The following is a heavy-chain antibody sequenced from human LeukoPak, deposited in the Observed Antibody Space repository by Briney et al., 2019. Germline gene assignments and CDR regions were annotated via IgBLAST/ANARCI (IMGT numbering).Heavy chain of an antibody. V-gene: IGHV1-2*02. CDR3: ARADRLHGGPYLIGP. J-gene: IGHJ5*02. D-gene: IGHD2-21*01. CDR1: GYTFTDYY. Sequence: ASVRVSCKTSGYTFTDYYLHWVRQAPGQGLEWMGWINPNSGGTSSAQKFQGRVTMTRDTSITTVYMEVSWLTSDDTAIYYCARADRLHGGPYLIGPWGQGTLVTVSS. CDR2: INPNSGGT.